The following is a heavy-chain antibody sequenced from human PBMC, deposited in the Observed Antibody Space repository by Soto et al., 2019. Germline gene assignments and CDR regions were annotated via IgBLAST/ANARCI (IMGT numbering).Heavy chain of an antibody. CDR2: IYHSGST. D-gene: IGHD3-3*01. V-gene: IGHV4-4*02. CDR1: GGSISSSNW. J-gene: IGHJ5*02. CDR3: AGAPGITIFGVVIEGNWFDP. Sequence: QVQLQESGPGLVKPSGTLSLTCAVSGGSISSSNWWSWVRQPPGKGLEWIGEIYHSGSTNYNPSPKVGSTISVDRSKNQFSLKLRSVTAADTAVYYCAGAPGITIFGVVIEGNWFDPWGQGTLVTVSS.